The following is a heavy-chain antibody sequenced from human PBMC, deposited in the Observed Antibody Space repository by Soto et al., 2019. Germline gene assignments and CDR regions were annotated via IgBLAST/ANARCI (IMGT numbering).Heavy chain of an antibody. J-gene: IGHJ4*02. CDR1: GDTFSNYA. CDR2: IIPMFATP. Sequence: VASVKVSCKSSGDTFSNYAISWVRQAPGQGLEWMGGIIPMFATPNYAQKFQGRVTMTSDTSTRTIYMELSSLRSEDTAVYYCANCRLPAIPAAADYWGQGTLVTVSS. CDR3: ANCRLPAIPAAADY. D-gene: IGHD2-2*01. V-gene: IGHV1-69*05.